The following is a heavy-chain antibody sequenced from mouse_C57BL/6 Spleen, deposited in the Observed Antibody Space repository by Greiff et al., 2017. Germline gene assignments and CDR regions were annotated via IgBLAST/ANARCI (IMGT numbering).Heavy chain of an antibody. V-gene: IGHV1-69*01. D-gene: IGHD1-1*01. CDR1: GYTFTSYW. J-gene: IGHJ1*03. CDR2: IDPSDSYT. CDR3: ARRGGSSYSYWYFDV. Sequence: QVQLQQPGAELVMPGASVKLSCKASGYTFTSYWMHWVKQRPGQGLEWIGEIDPSDSYTNYNQKFKGKSTLTVDKSSSTAYMQLSSLTSEDSAVYYCARRGGSSYSYWYFDVWGTGTKVTVSS.